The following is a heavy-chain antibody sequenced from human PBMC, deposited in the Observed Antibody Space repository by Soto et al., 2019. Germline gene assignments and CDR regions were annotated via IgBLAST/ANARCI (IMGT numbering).Heavy chain of an antibody. V-gene: IGHV2-5*02. J-gene: IGHJ4*02. Sequence: QITLKESGPTLVKPTQTLTLTCTFSGFSLSTSGVGVDWIRQPPGKALEWLALIYWDDDKRYSPSLKSRLTITKDTSKNQVVLTITNMDPVDTATYYSAHSTDTTMALDYWGQGALITVSS. CDR2: IYWDDDK. D-gene: IGHD5-18*01. CDR3: AHSTDTTMALDY. CDR1: GFSLSTSGVG.